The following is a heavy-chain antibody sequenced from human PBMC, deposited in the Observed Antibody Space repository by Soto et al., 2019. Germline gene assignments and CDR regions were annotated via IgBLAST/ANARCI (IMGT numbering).Heavy chain of an antibody. CDR2: VSVYNGNT. CDR3: ARFLRLHYYYAMDL. Sequence: ASVKVSCKASGYTFNSYGINWVRQAPGQGLEWLGWVSVYNGNTKYAQRLQGRVTMTTDTSTSTAYMDLTSLRSDDTAVYYCARFLRLHYYYAMDLWGQGTTVTVSS. CDR1: GYTFNSYG. J-gene: IGHJ6*02. V-gene: IGHV1-18*01.